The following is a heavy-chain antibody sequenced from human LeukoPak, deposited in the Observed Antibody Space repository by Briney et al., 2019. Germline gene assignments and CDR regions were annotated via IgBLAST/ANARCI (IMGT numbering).Heavy chain of an antibody. Sequence: SETLSLTCTVSGYSISSGFYWGWIRQPPGKGLEWIGSIYHSGSTYYNPSLKSRVTISMDTSKNQFSLKLSSVTAADTAVYYCALGSGSYYRFDYWGQGTLVTVSS. D-gene: IGHD3-10*01. CDR3: ALGSGSYYRFDY. CDR1: GYSISSGFY. CDR2: IYHSGST. V-gene: IGHV4-38-2*02. J-gene: IGHJ4*02.